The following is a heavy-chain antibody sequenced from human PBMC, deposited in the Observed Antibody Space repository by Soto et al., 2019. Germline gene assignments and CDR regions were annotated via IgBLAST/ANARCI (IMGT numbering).Heavy chain of an antibody. CDR1: GGSVSSGTYY. CDR2: IYYSGST. D-gene: IGHD4-17*01. V-gene: IGHV4-30-4*08. J-gene: IGHJ5*02. Sequence: QVQLQESGPGLVKPSETLSLTCTVSGGSVSSGTYYWSWIRQPPGKGLEWIGYIYYSGSTYYNPSLKSRVTISVDTSKNQFSLKLSSVTAADTAVYYCARVGTVTTYSWFDPWGQGTLVTVSS. CDR3: ARVGTVTTYSWFDP.